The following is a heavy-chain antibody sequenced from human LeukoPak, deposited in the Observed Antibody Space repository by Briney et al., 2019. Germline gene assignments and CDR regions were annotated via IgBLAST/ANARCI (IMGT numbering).Heavy chain of an antibody. Sequence: SETLSLTRTVSGGSISSSSYYWGWIRQPPGKGLEWIGSIYYSGSTYYNPSLKSRVTISVDTSKNQFSLKLSSVTAADTAVYYCARVATKLFGADYWGQGTLVTVSS. V-gene: IGHV4-39*01. CDR3: ARVATKLFGADY. D-gene: IGHD5-12*01. CDR1: GGSISSSSYY. CDR2: IYYSGST. J-gene: IGHJ4*02.